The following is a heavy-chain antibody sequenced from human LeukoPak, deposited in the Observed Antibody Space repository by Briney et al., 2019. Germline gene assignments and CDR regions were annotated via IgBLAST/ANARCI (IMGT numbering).Heavy chain of an antibody. CDR1: GGTFSSYA. V-gene: IGHV1-69*04. Sequence: ASVKVSCKASGGTFSSYAISWVRQAPGQGLEWMGRIIPILDIANYAQKFQGRVTITADKSTSTAYMELSSLRSEDTAVYYCARLIAAAGTVDYWGQGTLVTVSS. CDR3: ARLIAAAGTVDY. D-gene: IGHD6-13*01. J-gene: IGHJ4*02. CDR2: IIPILDIA.